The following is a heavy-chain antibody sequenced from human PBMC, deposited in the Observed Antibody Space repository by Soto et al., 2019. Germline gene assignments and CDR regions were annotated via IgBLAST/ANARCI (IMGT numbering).Heavy chain of an antibody. J-gene: IGHJ4*02. V-gene: IGHV4-39*01. CDR1: GGSISSSSYY. Sequence: QLQLQESGPALVKPSETLSLTCTVSGGSISSSSYYWGWIRQPPGKGLEWIGSIYYSGSTYYNPSLKSRVTISVDTSKNQFSLKLSSVTAADTAVYYCARLSVRGYSYGYKTSFDYWGQGTLVTVSS. CDR2: IYYSGST. D-gene: IGHD5-18*01. CDR3: ARLSVRGYSYGYKTSFDY.